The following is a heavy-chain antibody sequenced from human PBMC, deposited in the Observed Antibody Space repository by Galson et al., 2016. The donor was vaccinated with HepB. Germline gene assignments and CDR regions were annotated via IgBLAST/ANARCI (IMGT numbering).Heavy chain of an antibody. D-gene: IGHD1-26*01. CDR2: ISWDGSIT. CDR1: GFIFEDFV. Sequence: SLRLSCAGSGFIFEDFVLHWVRQPPGKALEWVSLISWDGSITFYADSVKGRFTTSRDNSKNSLYLQMDSLRPEDAAFYYCAKASGGDYFFQYWGQGSRVTVSS. J-gene: IGHJ4*02. V-gene: IGHV3-43D*03. CDR3: AKASGGDYFFQY.